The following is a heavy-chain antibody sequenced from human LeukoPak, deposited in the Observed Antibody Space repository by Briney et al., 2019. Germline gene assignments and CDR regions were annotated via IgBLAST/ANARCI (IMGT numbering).Heavy chain of an antibody. Sequence: ASVKVSCKASGYTFTGYYMHWVRQAPGQGLEWMGWINPNSGGTNYAQKFQGRVTMTRDTSISTAYMELSRLRSDDTAVYYCARGRPNPTVVTPWGYFDYWGQGTLVTVSS. CDR1: GYTFTGYY. J-gene: IGHJ4*02. D-gene: IGHD4-23*01. CDR3: ARGRPNPTVVTPWGYFDY. CDR2: INPNSGGT. V-gene: IGHV1-2*02.